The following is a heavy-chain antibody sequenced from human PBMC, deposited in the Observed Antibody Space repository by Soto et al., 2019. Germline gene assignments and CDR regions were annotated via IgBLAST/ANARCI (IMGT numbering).Heavy chain of an antibody. CDR3: ARDILDILTGGRFDP. D-gene: IGHD3-9*01. Sequence: GASVKVSCKASGGTFSSYAISWVRQAPGQGLEWMGGIIPIFGTANYAQKFQGRVTITADKSTSTAYMELSSLRSEDTAVYYCARDILDILTGGRFDPWGQGTLVTVSS. V-gene: IGHV1-69*06. J-gene: IGHJ5*02. CDR2: IIPIFGTA. CDR1: GGTFSSYA.